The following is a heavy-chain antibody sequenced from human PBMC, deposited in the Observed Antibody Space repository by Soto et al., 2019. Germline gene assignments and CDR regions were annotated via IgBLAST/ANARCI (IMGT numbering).Heavy chain of an antibody. CDR1: GGTFSSYA. CDR3: ARDVYIGVGIAAAGTNSFDY. V-gene: IGHV1-69*01. CDR2: IIPIFGTA. J-gene: IGHJ4*02. D-gene: IGHD6-13*01. Sequence: QVQLVQSGAEVKKPGSSVKVSCKASGGTFSSYAISWVRQAPGQGLEWMGGIIPIFGTANYAQKFQGRVTITADESTSTDYMELSSLRSEDTAVYYCARDVYIGVGIAAAGTNSFDYWGQGTLVTVSS.